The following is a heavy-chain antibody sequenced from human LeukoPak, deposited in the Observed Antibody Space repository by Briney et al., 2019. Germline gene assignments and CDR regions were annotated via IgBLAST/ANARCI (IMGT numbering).Heavy chain of an antibody. Sequence: GGSLRLSCAASGFTFSSYSMKWVRQAPGKGLEWVSSISSSSSYIYYADSVKGRFTISRDNAKNSLYLQMNSLRAEDTAVYYCARDFGWLVNYWGQGTLVTVSS. CDR1: GFTFSSYS. D-gene: IGHD6-19*01. V-gene: IGHV3-21*01. J-gene: IGHJ4*02. CDR2: ISSSSSYI. CDR3: ARDFGWLVNY.